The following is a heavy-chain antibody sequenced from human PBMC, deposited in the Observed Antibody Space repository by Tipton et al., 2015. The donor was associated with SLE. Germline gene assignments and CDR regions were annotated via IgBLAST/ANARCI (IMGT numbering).Heavy chain of an antibody. D-gene: IGHD1-26*01. CDR2: IIPIFGTA. CDR3: ARDSPRVGATQEKAFDI. J-gene: IGHJ3*02. CDR1: GGTFSSYA. Sequence: QSGAEVKKPGSSVKVSCKASGGTFSSYAISWVRQAPGQGLEWMGRIIPIFGTANYAQKFQGRVTMTRDTSTSTVYMELSSLRSEDTAVYYCARDSPRVGATQEKAFDIWGQGTMVTVSS. V-gene: IGHV1-69*05.